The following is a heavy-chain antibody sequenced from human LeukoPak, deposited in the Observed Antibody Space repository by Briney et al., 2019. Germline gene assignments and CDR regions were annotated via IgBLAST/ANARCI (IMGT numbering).Heavy chain of an antibody. D-gene: IGHD2-2*03. CDR2: ISYDGSNK. CDR1: GFTFSSYG. Sequence: GGSLRLSCAASGFTFSSYGMHWVRQAPGKGLEWVTVISYDGSNKYYADSVKGRFTISRDNSKNTLYLQMNSLRAEDTAVYYCAKDGYCSSTSCLTPWGHGTLVTVSS. J-gene: IGHJ5*02. V-gene: IGHV3-30*18. CDR3: AKDGYCSSTSCLTP.